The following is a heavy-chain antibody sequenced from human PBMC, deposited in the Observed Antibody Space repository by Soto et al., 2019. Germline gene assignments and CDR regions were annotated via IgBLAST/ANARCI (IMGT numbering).Heavy chain of an antibody. CDR3: AKDRMSFNSVWDPFDV. CDR1: GGSISSGGYY. J-gene: IGHJ3*01. CDR2: VGGGDET. D-gene: IGHD1-20*01. Sequence: VQLQESGPGLVKPSQTLSLTCTVSGGSISSGGYYWSWIRQAPGKGLEWVSSVGGGDETYYADSVTGRFTISRDDSKSTVFLQMNSLRAEDTAVYYCAKDRMSFNSVWDPFDVWGQGTLVTVSS. V-gene: IGHV3-23*01.